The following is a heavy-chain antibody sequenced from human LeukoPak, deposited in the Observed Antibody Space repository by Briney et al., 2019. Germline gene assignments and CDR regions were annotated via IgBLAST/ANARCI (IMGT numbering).Heavy chain of an antibody. CDR1: GYTFTSYG. J-gene: IGHJ4*02. V-gene: IGHV1-18*01. CDR3: ARTKPSFDGSGSNSEQGDY. Sequence: ASVNVSCKASGYTFTSYGISWVRQPPGQGLGGMGWISAYNGNTNYAQKLQGRVTMTTDTSTSTAYLALRSLRSADTAVSYCARTKPSFDGSGSNSEQGDYWGQGALVTVSS. D-gene: IGHD3-10*01. CDR2: ISAYNGNT.